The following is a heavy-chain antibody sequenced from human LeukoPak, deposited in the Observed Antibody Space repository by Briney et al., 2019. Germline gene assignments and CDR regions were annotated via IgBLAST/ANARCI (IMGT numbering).Heavy chain of an antibody. CDR2: ISSSSSYI. Sequence: GGSLRLSCAASGFTFSSYSMNWVRQAPGKGLEWDSSISSSSSYIYYADSVKGRFTISRDNAKNSLYLQMNSLRAEDTAVYYCARIDYGDYDIFDYWGQGTLVTVSS. J-gene: IGHJ4*02. V-gene: IGHV3-21*01. D-gene: IGHD4-17*01. CDR1: GFTFSSYS. CDR3: ARIDYGDYDIFDY.